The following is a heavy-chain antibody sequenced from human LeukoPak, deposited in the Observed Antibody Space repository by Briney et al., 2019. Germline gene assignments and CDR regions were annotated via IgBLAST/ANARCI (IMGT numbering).Heavy chain of an antibody. CDR1: GGSVSSGSYY. CDR3: ARDYYDSSGYYISY. CDR2: IYYRGST. D-gene: IGHD3-22*01. V-gene: IGHV4-61*01. Sequence: PSETLSLTCTVSGGSVSSGSYYWSWIRQPPGKGLEWIGYIYYRGSTNYNPSLKSRVTISVDTSKNQFSLKLSSVTAADTAVYYCARDYYDSSGYYISYWGQGTLVTVSS. J-gene: IGHJ4*02.